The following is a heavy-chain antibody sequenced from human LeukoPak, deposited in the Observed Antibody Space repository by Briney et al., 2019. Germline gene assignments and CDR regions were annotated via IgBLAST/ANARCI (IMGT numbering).Heavy chain of an antibody. CDR2: IIPIFGTA. Sequence: SVKVSCKASGGTFSSYAISWVRQAPGQGLEWMGRIIPIFGTANYAQKLQGRVTITADESTSTAYMELSSLRSEDTAVYYCARREDYGGNSNDYWGQGTLVTVSS. CDR3: ARREDYGGNSNDY. J-gene: IGHJ4*02. V-gene: IGHV1-69*15. D-gene: IGHD4-23*01. CDR1: GGTFSSYA.